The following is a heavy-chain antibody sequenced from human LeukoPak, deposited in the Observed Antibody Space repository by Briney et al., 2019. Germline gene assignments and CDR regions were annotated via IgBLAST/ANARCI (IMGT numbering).Heavy chain of an antibody. CDR3: ARAGPAETDAFDI. Sequence: GGPLRLSCAASGFTVSSNYMSWVRQAPGKGLEWVSVIYSGGSTYYADSVKGRFTISRDNSKNTLYLQMNSLRAEDTAVYYCARAGPAETDAFDIWGQGTMVTVSS. CDR2: IYSGGST. V-gene: IGHV3-66*01. J-gene: IGHJ3*02. CDR1: GFTVSSNY.